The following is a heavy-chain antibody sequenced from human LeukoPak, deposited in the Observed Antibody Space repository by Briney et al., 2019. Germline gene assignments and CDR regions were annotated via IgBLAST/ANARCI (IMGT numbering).Heavy chain of an antibody. CDR2: ISAYNGNT. CDR3: ARAGYYDFWSGGRYYYYGMDV. J-gene: IGHJ6*02. CDR1: GYTFTSYG. D-gene: IGHD3-3*01. V-gene: IGHV1-18*01. Sequence: ASVKASCKASGYTFTSYGISWVRQAPGQGLEWMGWISAYNGNTNYAQKLQGRVTMTTDTSTSTAYMELRSLRSDDTAVYYCARAGYYDFWSGGRYYYYGMDVWGQGTTVTVSS.